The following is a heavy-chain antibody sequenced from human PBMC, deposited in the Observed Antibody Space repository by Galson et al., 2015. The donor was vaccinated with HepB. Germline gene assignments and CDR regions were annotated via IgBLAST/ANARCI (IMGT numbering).Heavy chain of an antibody. D-gene: IGHD3-9*01. CDR2: ISGSGGST. Sequence: SLRLSCAASGFTFSSYAMSWVRQAPGKGLEWVSAISGSGGSTYYADSVKGRFTISRDNSKNTLYLQMNSLRAEDTAVYYCAKDGDDILTGYYGGLFDYWGQGTLVTVSS. CDR1: GFTFSSYA. CDR3: AKDGDDILTGYYGGLFDY. J-gene: IGHJ4*02. V-gene: IGHV3-23*01.